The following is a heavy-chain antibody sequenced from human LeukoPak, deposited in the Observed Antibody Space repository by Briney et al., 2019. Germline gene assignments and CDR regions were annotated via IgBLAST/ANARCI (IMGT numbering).Heavy chain of an antibody. Sequence: GGSLRLSCTASGFTFGDYAMSWVRQAPGKGLQWVGFIGSKAYGATTEYAASVKGRFTISRDDSKSIAYLQMNSLKTEDTAVYYCSKTYGDYKPYYFDYWGQGTLVTVSS. D-gene: IGHD4-17*01. CDR2: IGSKAYGATT. CDR1: GFTFGDYA. J-gene: IGHJ4*02. CDR3: SKTYGDYKPYYFDY. V-gene: IGHV3-49*04.